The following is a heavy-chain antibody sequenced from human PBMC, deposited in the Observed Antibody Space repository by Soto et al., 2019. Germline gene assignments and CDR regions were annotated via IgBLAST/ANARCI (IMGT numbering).Heavy chain of an antibody. V-gene: IGHV4-39*01. D-gene: IGHD3-22*01. J-gene: IGHJ5*02. CDR1: GGSISSSSYY. Sequence: TLSLTCTVSGGSISSSSYYWGWIRQPPGKGLEWIGSIYYSGSTYYNPSLKSRVTISVDTSKNQFSLKLSSVTAADTAVYYCASMIPNYYDSSGYYFNWFDPWGQGTLVTVSS. CDR2: IYYSGST. CDR3: ASMIPNYYDSSGYYFNWFDP.